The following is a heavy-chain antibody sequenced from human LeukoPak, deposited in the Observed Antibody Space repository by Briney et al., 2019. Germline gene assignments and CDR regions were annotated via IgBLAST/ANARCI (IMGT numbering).Heavy chain of an antibody. CDR2: IYHTGSS. V-gene: IGHV4-59*12. CDR1: GGSISSYY. D-gene: IGHD2-21*01. Sequence: SETLSLTCTVSGGSISSYYWSWIRQPPGQGLEWIGYIYHTGSSKYNPSPRSRVTTSVDTKTNNFSLQESSMTAADTAAYYCSREGGDDGVCGFDIWGQGTTVSVSA. CDR3: SREGGDDGVCGFDI. J-gene: IGHJ3*02.